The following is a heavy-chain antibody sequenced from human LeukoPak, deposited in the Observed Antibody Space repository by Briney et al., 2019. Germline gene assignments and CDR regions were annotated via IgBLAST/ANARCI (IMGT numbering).Heavy chain of an antibody. CDR2: INHSGST. CDR1: GGSFSGYY. Sequence: PSETLSLTCAVYGGSFSGYYWSWIRQPPGKGLEWIGEINHSGSTKYNPSLKSRVTISVDTSKNQFSLKLSSVTAADTAVYYCARGLWSVRTYYYYYGMDVWGQGTTVTVSS. D-gene: IGHD1-14*01. J-gene: IGHJ6*02. CDR3: ARGLWSVRTYYYYYGMDV. V-gene: IGHV4-34*01.